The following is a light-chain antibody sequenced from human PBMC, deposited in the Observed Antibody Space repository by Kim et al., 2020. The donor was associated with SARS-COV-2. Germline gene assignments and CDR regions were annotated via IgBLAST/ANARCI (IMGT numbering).Light chain of an antibody. J-gene: IGKJ1*01. V-gene: IGKV3-15*01. Sequence: SLSPGESATLSCRASESVTTNLAWYQQRPGQAPRLLIYGASSRATGIPARFSGSGSGTEFTLTISSLQSEDFAVYFCQQYNNWWTFGKGTKVDIK. CDR2: GAS. CDR1: ESVTTN. CDR3: QQYNNWWT.